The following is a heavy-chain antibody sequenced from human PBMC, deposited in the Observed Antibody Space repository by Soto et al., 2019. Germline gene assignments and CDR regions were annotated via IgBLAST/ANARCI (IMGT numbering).Heavy chain of an antibody. V-gene: IGHV3-21*01. CDR1: GFTFSSYS. CDR2: ISSSSSYI. D-gene: IGHD3-22*01. Sequence: EVQLVESGGGLVKPGGSLRLSCAASGFTFSSYSMNWVRQAPGKGLEWVSSISSSSSYIYYADSVKGRFTISRDNAKNSLYLQMNSLRAEDTAVYYCARDNMIVVVIDSVYYYYGMDVWGQGTTVTVSS. CDR3: ARDNMIVVVIDSVYYYYGMDV. J-gene: IGHJ6*02.